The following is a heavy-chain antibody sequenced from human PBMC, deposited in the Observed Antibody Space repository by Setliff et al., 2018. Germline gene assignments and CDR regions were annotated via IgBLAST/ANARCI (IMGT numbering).Heavy chain of an antibody. CDR1: KFAFDNTW. Sequence: GGSLRLSCAASKFAFDNTWMNWVRQAPGKGLEWLGRIRSRNDGETTDYAAPVKGRFIISRDDSKNTLYLQMSGLTTEDSAVYYCTTEVAGYGGNGLCVDSWGQGTLVTVSS. D-gene: IGHD2-15*01. CDR3: TTEVAGYGGNGLCVDS. V-gene: IGHV3-15*01. J-gene: IGHJ4*02. CDR2: IRSRNDGETT.